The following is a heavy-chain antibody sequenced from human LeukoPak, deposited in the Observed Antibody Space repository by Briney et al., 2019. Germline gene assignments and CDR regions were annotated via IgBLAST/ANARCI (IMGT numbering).Heavy chain of an antibody. CDR3: ARDYSYGFGRFFDY. D-gene: IGHD5-18*01. CDR2: IWYDGSNK. CDR1: GFTFSSYG. J-gene: IGHJ4*02. V-gene: IGHV3-33*01. Sequence: GGSLRLSCAASGFTFSSYGMHWVRQAPGKGLEWVAVIWYDGSNKYYADSVKGRFTISRDNSKNTLYLQMNSLRAEDTAVYYCARDYSYGFGRFFDYWGQGTLVTVSS.